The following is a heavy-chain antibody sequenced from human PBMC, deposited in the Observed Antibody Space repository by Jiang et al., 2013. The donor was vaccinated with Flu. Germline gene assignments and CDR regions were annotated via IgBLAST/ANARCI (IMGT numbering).Heavy chain of an antibody. CDR2: IYYSGST. CDR1: GGSISSGGYY. J-gene: IGHJ4*02. Sequence: GSGLVKPSQTLSLTCIVSGGSISSGGYYWSWIRQHPGKGLEWIGYIYYSGSTYYNPSLKSRVTISVDTSKNQFSLKLNSVTAADTALYYCARGLLGGGSCYSLIETCRGGYFDYWGQGTLVTVSS. V-gene: IGHV4-31*03. CDR3: ARGLLGGGSCYSLIETCRGGYFDY. D-gene: IGHD2-15*01.